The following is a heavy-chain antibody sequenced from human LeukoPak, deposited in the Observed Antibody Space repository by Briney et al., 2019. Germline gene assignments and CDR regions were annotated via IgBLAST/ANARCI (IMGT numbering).Heavy chain of an antibody. J-gene: IGHJ5*02. CDR1: GLTFSTYG. CDR3: ARAVTWIDP. V-gene: IGHV3-30*02. CDR2: IQNDGNDK. Sequence: GGSLRLSCAASGLTFSTYGMHWVRQAPGKGLEWVAFIQNDGNDKYYADSVKGRFTISKDNPKNTVDLQMNGLRAEDTAVYYCARAVTWIDPWGQGTLVIVYS.